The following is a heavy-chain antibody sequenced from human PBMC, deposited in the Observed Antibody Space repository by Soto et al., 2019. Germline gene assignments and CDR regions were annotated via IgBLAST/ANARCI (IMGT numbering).Heavy chain of an antibody. Sequence: EVQLVECGGGLVQPGGSLRLSCAASGFTFSSYWMSWVRQAPGKGLEWVANIKQDGSEKYYVDSVKGRFTISRDNAKNSLYLQMNSLRAEDTAVYYCARDRDIVGATTQDYGMDVWGQGTTVTVSS. J-gene: IGHJ6*02. D-gene: IGHD1-26*01. CDR2: IKQDGSEK. V-gene: IGHV3-7*03. CDR1: GFTFSSYW. CDR3: ARDRDIVGATTQDYGMDV.